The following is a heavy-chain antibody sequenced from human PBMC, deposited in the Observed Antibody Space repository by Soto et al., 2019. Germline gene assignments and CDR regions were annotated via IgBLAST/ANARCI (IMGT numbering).Heavy chain of an antibody. Sequence: AGESLKISCKGSGYSFTSYWISWVRQMPGKGLEWMGRIDPSDSYTNYSPSFQGHVTISADKSISTAYLQWSSLKASDTAMYYCARHFSDSNWFDPWGQGTLVTVSS. D-gene: IGHD2-21*02. J-gene: IGHJ5*02. CDR3: ARHFSDSNWFDP. V-gene: IGHV5-10-1*01. CDR1: GYSFTSYW. CDR2: IDPSDSYT.